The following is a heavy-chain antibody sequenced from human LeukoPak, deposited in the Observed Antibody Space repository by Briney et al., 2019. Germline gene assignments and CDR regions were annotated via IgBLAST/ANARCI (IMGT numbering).Heavy chain of an antibody. V-gene: IGHV4-34*01. D-gene: IGHD3-16*01. CDR2: IHHSGST. CDR3: ARGLGLATN. Sequence: SETLSLTCAVYGGSFSGYYWSWIRQPPGKGLEWIGEIHHSGSTNYNPSLKSRVTISVDTSKNQFSLKLSSVTAADTAVYYCARGLGLATNWGQGTLVTVSS. J-gene: IGHJ4*02. CDR1: GGSFSGYY.